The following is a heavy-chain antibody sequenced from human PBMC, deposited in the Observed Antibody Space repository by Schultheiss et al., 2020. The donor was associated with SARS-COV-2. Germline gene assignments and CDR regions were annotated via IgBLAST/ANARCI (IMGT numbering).Heavy chain of an antibody. CDR1: GFTFSSYA. J-gene: IGHJ6*02. CDR3: VREIWYYSDSRAYWTWGGLDV. CDR2: ISWNSGSI. Sequence: GESLKISCAASGFTFSSYAMSWVRQAPGKGLEWVSGISWNSGSIGYADSVKGRFTISRDNAKNSLYLQMSSLRAEDTAVYYCVREIWYYSDSRAYWTWGGLDVWGQGTTVTVSS. V-gene: IGHV3-20*04. D-gene: IGHD3-22*01.